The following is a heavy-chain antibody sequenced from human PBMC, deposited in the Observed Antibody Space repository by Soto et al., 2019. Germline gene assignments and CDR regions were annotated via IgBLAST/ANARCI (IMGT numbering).Heavy chain of an antibody. J-gene: IGHJ5*02. Sequence: EVQLVESGGGLVKPGGSLRLSCAASGFSFSNYGMNWVRQAPGKGLEWVSSISSSSSYISYADSVKGRFTISRDNAKNSVYLQMNSLSAEDTAVYSCARSDCTSTSCYVVWFDAWGQGTLVTVSS. CDR2: ISSSSSYI. V-gene: IGHV3-21*01. CDR3: ARSDCTSTSCYVVWFDA. CDR1: GFSFSNYG. D-gene: IGHD2-2*01.